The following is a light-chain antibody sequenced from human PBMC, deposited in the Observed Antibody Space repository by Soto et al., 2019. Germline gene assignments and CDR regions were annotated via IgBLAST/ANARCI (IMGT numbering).Light chain of an antibody. CDR2: RNN. CDR1: SSNIGSNY. Sequence: QPVLTQPPSASGTPGQRVTISCSGSSSNIGSNYVYWYQQLPGTAPKLLIYRNNQRPSGVPDRFSGSKSGTSASLAISGLQSEDEADYYCAAWDDSLSGLVFGTGTKVTVL. V-gene: IGLV1-47*01. J-gene: IGLJ1*01. CDR3: AAWDDSLSGLV.